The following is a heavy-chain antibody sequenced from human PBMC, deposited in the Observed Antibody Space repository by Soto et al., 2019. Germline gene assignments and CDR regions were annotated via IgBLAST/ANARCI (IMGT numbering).Heavy chain of an antibody. Sequence: EVQLLESGGGLVQPGGSLRLSCAASGFTFSSYAMSWVRQAPGKGLEWVSAISGSGGSTYYADSVKGRFTIARDTSKNTLYLQMNSLRAEDTAVYYCAKDRVTMVRGVISDYYMDVWGKGTTVTVSS. CDR1: GFTFSSYA. V-gene: IGHV3-23*01. CDR2: ISGSGGST. CDR3: AKDRVTMVRGVISDYYMDV. D-gene: IGHD3-10*01. J-gene: IGHJ6*03.